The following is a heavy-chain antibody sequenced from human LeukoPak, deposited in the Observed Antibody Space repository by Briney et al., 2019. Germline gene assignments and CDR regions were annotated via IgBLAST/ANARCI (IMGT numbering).Heavy chain of an antibody. CDR1: GGSISSYY. V-gene: IGHV4-59*01. J-gene: IGHJ4*02. Sequence: SETLSLTCTVSGGSISSYYWSWIRQPPGKGLEWIGYIYYSGSTNYNPSLKSRVTISVDTSKNQFSLKLSSVTAADTAVYYCARVRTVGYSYGFPDYWGQGTLVTVSS. CDR3: ARVRTVGYSYGFPDY. D-gene: IGHD5-18*01. CDR2: IYYSGST.